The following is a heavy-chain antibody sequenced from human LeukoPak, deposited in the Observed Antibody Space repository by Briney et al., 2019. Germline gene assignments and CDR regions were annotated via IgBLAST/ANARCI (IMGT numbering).Heavy chain of an antibody. Sequence: GASVKVSCKASGYSFSTHWMHWVRQAPGQGLEWMGIINPSGGFTSYAQKLQGRVTVTRDMSTSTVYMELSNLRSEDTAVYYCARVREDYGDYPLEGAFDIWGQGTMVTVSS. J-gene: IGHJ3*02. D-gene: IGHD4-17*01. CDR1: GYSFSTHW. V-gene: IGHV1-46*01. CDR2: INPSGGFT. CDR3: ARVREDYGDYPLEGAFDI.